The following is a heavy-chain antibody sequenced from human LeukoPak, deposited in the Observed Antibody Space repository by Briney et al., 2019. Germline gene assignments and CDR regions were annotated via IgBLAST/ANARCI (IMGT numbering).Heavy chain of an antibody. CDR2: IKSKTDGGTA. V-gene: IGHV3-15*01. CDR3: TTVMITFGGVIPNY. Sequence: GGSLRLSCAASGFTFSNAWMNWVRQAPGKGLEWVGRIKSKTDGGTADYAAPVKGRFTISRDDSKTTLYLQMNDLKTEATAVYYCTTVMITFGGVIPNYWGQGTLVTVSS. J-gene: IGHJ4*02. CDR1: GFTFSNAW. D-gene: IGHD3-16*02.